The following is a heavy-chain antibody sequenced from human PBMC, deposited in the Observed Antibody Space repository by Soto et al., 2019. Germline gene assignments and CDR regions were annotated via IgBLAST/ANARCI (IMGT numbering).Heavy chain of an antibody. V-gene: IGHV4-4*07. CDR2: IYITGST. J-gene: IGHJ3*01. Sequence: SETLSLTCSVSGGSISTSYWNWIRQTAGTGLEWIGRIYITGSTNIHPSLKSRVAMSVDTAKNQFSLKLTSATAADTAVYYCASAGRDGFDLWGQVTMVTVSS. CDR3: ASAGRDGFDL. CDR1: GGSISTSY.